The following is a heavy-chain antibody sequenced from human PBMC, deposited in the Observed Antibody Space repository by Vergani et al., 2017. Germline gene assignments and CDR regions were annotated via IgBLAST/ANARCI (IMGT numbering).Heavy chain of an antibody. Sequence: QVQLVQSGAEVKKPGASVKVSCKASGYTFTSYGISWVRQAPGQGLEWMGWISAYNGNTNYAQKLQGRVTMTTDTSTSTAYMELRSLRSDDTAVYYCARDDGRVFVRPLYYYYGMDVWGQGTTVTVSS. V-gene: IGHV1-18*04. D-gene: IGHD1-26*01. CDR1: GYTFTSYG. CDR2: ISAYNGNT. CDR3: ARDDGRVFVRPLYYYYGMDV. J-gene: IGHJ6*02.